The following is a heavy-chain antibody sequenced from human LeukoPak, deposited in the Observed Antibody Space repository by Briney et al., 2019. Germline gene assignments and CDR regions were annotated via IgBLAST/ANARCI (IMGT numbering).Heavy chain of an antibody. V-gene: IGHV3-30-3*01. CDR1: GFTFSSYA. Sequence: GGSLRLSCAASGFTFSSYAMHWVRQAPGKGLEWVAVISYDGSNKYYADSVKGRFTISRDNSKNTLYLQMNRLRAEDTAVYYCARDPVDIVATMGGIYGMDVWGQGTTVTVSS. CDR3: ARDPVDIVATMGGIYGMDV. CDR2: ISYDGSNK. J-gene: IGHJ6*02. D-gene: IGHD5-12*01.